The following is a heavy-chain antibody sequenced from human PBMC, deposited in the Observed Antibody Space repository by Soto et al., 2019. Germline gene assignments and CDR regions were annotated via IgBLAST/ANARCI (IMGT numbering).Heavy chain of an antibody. D-gene: IGHD6-6*01. CDR2: INPSGGST. J-gene: IGHJ4*02. CDR1: GYTFTSYY. CDR3: TFTSIALYYFDY. V-gene: IGHV1-46*01. Sequence: ASVKVSCKASGYTFTSYYMHWVRQAPGQGLEWMGIINPSGGSTSYAQKFQGRVTMTRDTSTSTVYMELGSLRSEDTAVYYCTFTSIALYYFDYWGQGTLVTVSS.